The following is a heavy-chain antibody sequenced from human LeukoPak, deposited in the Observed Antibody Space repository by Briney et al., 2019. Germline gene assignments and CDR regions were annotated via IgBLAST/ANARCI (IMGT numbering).Heavy chain of an antibody. CDR2: INHSGST. V-gene: IGHV4-34*01. Sequence: SETLSLTCAVYGGSFSGYYWSWLRQPPGKGLEWIGEINHSGSTNYNPSLKSRVTISVDTSKNQFSLKLSSVTAADTAVYYCARRRNCSSTSCYLDYWGQGTLVTVSS. D-gene: IGHD2-2*01. J-gene: IGHJ4*02. CDR3: ARRRNCSSTSCYLDY. CDR1: GGSFSGYY.